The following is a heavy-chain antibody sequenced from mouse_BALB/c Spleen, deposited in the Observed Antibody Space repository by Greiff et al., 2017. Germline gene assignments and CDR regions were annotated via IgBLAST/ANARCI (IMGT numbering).Heavy chain of an antibody. CDR1: GFTFSSYG. V-gene: IGHV5-6*01. CDR3: ARHLPGDAMDY. J-gene: IGHJ4*01. Sequence: EVMLVESGGDLVEPGGSLKLSCAASGFTFSSYGMSWVRQTPDKRLEWVATISSGGSYTYYPDSVKGRFTISRDNAKNTLYLQMSSLKSEDTAMYYCARHLPGDAMDYWGQGTSVTVSS. CDR2: ISSGGSYT.